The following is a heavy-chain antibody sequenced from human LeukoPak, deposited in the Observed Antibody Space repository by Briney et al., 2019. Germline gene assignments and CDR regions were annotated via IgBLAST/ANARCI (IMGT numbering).Heavy chain of an antibody. D-gene: IGHD5-18*01. CDR2: ISGDGGST. Sequence: GGSLRLSCAASGFTFDDYAMHWVRQAPGKGLEWVSLISGDGGSTYYADSVKGRFTISRDNSKNSLYLQMNSLRTEGTALYYCAKLEGYSSPDRYYYYMDVWGKGTTVTVSS. CDR1: GFTFDDYA. V-gene: IGHV3-43*02. CDR3: AKLEGYSSPDRYYYYMDV. J-gene: IGHJ6*03.